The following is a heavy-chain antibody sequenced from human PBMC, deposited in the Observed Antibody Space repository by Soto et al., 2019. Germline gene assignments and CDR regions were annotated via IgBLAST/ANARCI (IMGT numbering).Heavy chain of an antibody. V-gene: IGHV6-1*01. CDR3: ARGCPGELDCENYFDY. J-gene: IGHJ4*02. D-gene: IGHD1-26*01. CDR1: GYTGSTKSAA. CDR2: TYYRSNWYN. Sequence: SQTRSLTCAISGYTGSTKSAAWTCTRQYPSTGLEWLRRTYYRSNWYNDYAVSVKSRITINPDTSKNQFSLQMNSVTPEAIPVYYCARGCPGELDCENYFDYWGQGPSVTVSS.